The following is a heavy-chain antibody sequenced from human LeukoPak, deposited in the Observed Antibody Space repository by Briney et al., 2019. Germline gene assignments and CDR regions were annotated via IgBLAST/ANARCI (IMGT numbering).Heavy chain of an antibody. CDR3: ARSQEATILANFDY. CDR2: IIPIFGTA. Sequence: ASVKVSCKASGGTFSSYAISWVRQAPGQGLEWMGGIIPIFGTANYAQKFQGRVTITADESTSTAYMELSSLRSEDTAVYYCARSQEATILANFDYWGQGTLVTVSS. V-gene: IGHV1-69*13. J-gene: IGHJ4*02. D-gene: IGHD5-24*01. CDR1: GGTFSSYA.